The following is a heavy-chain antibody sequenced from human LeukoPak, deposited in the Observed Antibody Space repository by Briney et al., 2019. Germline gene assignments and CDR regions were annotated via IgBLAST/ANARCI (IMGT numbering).Heavy chain of an antibody. CDR2: ILNNGVST. J-gene: IGHJ3*01. Sequence: GGSLRLSCAASGFTFGTYAMTWVRQAPGMGLEWVSTILNNGVSTYHADSVKGRFTISRDNSRNTLHLQMNSLRAEDTAVYYCAKGGGRPLDDAFDVWGQGTMVTVSS. CDR3: AKGGGRPLDDAFDV. V-gene: IGHV3-23*01. CDR1: GFTFGTYA.